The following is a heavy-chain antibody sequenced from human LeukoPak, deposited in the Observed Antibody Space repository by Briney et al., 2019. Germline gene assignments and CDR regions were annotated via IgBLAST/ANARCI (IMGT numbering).Heavy chain of an antibody. CDR3: ARAGTSTVVTRYYYYYMDV. CDR2: INPSCRST. Sequence: ASVKVSCKASGYTFTSYYMHWVRQAPGQGLEWMGIINPSCRSTSYAQKFQGRVTMTRDMSTSTVYMELSSLRSEDTAVYYCARAGTSTVVTRYYYYYMDVWGKGTTVTVSS. CDR1: GYTFTSYY. V-gene: IGHV1-46*01. D-gene: IGHD4-23*01. J-gene: IGHJ6*03.